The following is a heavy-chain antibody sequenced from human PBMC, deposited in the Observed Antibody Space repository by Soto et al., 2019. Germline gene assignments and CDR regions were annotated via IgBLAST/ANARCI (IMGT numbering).Heavy chain of an antibody. J-gene: IGHJ5*02. CDR1: GFTFSSYA. D-gene: IGHD6-19*01. V-gene: IGHV3-23*01. CDR3: AKCLAVAGQYNWFDP. CDR2: ISGSGGST. Sequence: PGGSLRLSCAASGFTFSSYAMSWVRQAPGKGLEWVSAISGSGGSTYYADSVKGRFTISRDNSKNTLYLQMNSLRAEDTAVYYCAKCLAVAGQYNWFDPWGQGTLVTVSS.